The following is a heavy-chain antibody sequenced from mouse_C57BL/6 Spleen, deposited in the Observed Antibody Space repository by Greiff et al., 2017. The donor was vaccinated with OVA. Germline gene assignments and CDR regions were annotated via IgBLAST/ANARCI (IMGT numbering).Heavy chain of an antibody. CDR1: GYTFTSYW. Sequence: QVQLQQPGAELVKPGASVKLSCKASGYTFTSYWMQWVKQRPGQGLEWIGEIDPSDSYNNYNQKFKGKATLTVDTSSSTAYMQLSSLTSEDSAVYYCARNYGSSYDYFDYWGQGTTLTVSS. V-gene: IGHV1-50*01. J-gene: IGHJ2*01. CDR2: IDPSDSYN. CDR3: ARNYGSSYDYFDY. D-gene: IGHD1-1*01.